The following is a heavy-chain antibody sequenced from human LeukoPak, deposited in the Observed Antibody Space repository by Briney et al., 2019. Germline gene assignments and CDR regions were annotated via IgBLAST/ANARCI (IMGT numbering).Heavy chain of an antibody. J-gene: IGHJ5*02. V-gene: IGHV1-2*02. D-gene: IGHD3-9*01. CDR2: INPNSGGT. CDR1: GYTFTGYY. CDR3: FRQKTAYDMVWFDP. Sequence: ASVKVSCKASGYTFTGYYMHWVRQAPGQGLEWMGWINPNSGGTNYAQKFQGRVTMTRDTSISTAYMELSRLRSDDTAVYFCFRQKTAYDMVWFDPWGQGTLVTVSS.